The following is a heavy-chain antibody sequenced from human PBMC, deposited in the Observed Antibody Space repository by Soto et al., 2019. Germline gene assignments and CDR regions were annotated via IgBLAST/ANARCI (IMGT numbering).Heavy chain of an antibody. CDR2: INAGNGNT. Sequence: ASVKVSCKASGYTFTSYAMHWVRQAPGQRLEWMGWINAGNGNTKYSQKFQGRVTITRDTSASTAYMELSSLRSEDTAVYYCARAGYCSSTSCSEFDPWGQGTLVTVSP. CDR1: GYTFTSYA. V-gene: IGHV1-3*01. J-gene: IGHJ5*02. D-gene: IGHD2-2*01. CDR3: ARAGYCSSTSCSEFDP.